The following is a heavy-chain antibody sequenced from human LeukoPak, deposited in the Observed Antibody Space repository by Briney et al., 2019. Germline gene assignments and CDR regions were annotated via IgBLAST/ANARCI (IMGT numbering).Heavy chain of an antibody. CDR1: GFTFSIYG. Sequence: PGGSLRLSCATSGFTFSIYGMHSARQFPGKGLEWVAFIGIDGSDEEYVDSVKGRFTISRDNSKNTLYLQMKKLRLEDTAMYYCTKDTGEGDFWGQGTLVTVSS. CDR3: TKDTGEGDF. CDR2: IGIDGSDE. D-gene: IGHD2-21*01. J-gene: IGHJ4*02. V-gene: IGHV3-30*02.